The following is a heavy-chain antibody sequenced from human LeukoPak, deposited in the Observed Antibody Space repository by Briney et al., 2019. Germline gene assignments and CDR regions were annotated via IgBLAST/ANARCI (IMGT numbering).Heavy chain of an antibody. Sequence: GGSLRLSCAASGFTFSDYYMSWIRQAPGKGLEWVSYISSSGSTIYYADSVKGRFTISRDNAKNSLYLQMNSLRAEDTAVYYCARDRTSAVAASIPNWFDPWGQGTLVTVSS. V-gene: IGHV3-11*01. J-gene: IGHJ5*02. CDR3: ARDRTSAVAASIPNWFDP. CDR1: GFTFSDYY. CDR2: ISSSGSTI. D-gene: IGHD2-15*01.